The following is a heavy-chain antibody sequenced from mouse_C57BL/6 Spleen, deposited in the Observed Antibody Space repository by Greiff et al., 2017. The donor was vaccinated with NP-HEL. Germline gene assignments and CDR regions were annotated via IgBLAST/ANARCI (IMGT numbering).Heavy chain of an antibody. Sequence: VQLQQSGPELVKPGASVKISCKASGYSFTDYNMNWVKQSNGKSLEWIGVINPNYGTTSYNQKFKSKATLTVDQSSSTAYMQLNSLTSEDSAVYYCARGDYGSRTGYAMDYWGQGTSVTVSS. CDR1: GYSFTDYN. J-gene: IGHJ4*01. D-gene: IGHD1-1*01. CDR2: INPNYGTT. V-gene: IGHV1-39*01. CDR3: ARGDYGSRTGYAMDY.